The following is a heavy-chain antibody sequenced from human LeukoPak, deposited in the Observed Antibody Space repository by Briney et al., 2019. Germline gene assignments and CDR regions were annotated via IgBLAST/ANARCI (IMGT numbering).Heavy chain of an antibody. CDR3: AKDRSCTDDICHGDFDY. CDR2: ISGSGGST. J-gene: IGHJ4*02. V-gene: IGHV3-23*01. Sequence: RGSLRLSCAASGFTFSSYAVSWVRQAPGKGLEWVSSISGSGGSTYSPDSVKGRFTISRDNSKNTLYLQMNSLRAEDTALYYCAKDRSCTDDICHGDFDYWGQGTLVTVSS. CDR1: GFTFSSYA. D-gene: IGHD2-8*01.